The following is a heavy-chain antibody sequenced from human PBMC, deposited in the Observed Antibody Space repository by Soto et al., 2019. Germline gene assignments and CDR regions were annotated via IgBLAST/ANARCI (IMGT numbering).Heavy chain of an antibody. CDR1: GGSISSYY. CDR3: ASHLWGYCSGGSCYSGWFDP. CDR2: IYYSGST. Sequence: SETLSLTCTVSGGSISSYYWSWIRQPPGKGLEWIGYIYYSGSTNYNPSLKSRVTISVDTSKNQFSLKLSSVTAADTAVYYCASHLWGYCSGGSCYSGWFDPWGQGTLVTVSS. D-gene: IGHD2-15*01. J-gene: IGHJ5*02. V-gene: IGHV4-59*08.